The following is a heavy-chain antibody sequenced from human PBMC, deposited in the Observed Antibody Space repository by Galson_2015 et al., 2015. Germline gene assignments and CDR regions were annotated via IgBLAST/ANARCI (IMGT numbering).Heavy chain of an antibody. CDR1: GGSISSYY. CDR2: IYYNGIT. J-gene: IGHJ4*02. CDR3: ASSRGSSSWVDY. V-gene: IGHV4-59*01. Sequence: ETLSLTCRVSGGSISSYYWSWIRQSPGRVLEWIGYIYYNGITKYTPSLKSRITISADTSDNQFSLKLNSVTAADSAVYSCASSRGSSSWVDYWGQGTLVTVSS. D-gene: IGHD6-13*01.